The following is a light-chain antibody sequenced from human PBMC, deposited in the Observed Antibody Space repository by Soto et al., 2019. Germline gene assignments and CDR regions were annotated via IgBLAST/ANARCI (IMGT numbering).Light chain of an antibody. Sequence: DIQMTQSPSSVSASVGDRVTITCRASQGINSWLAWYQQKPGKAPKLLIYAASSLQSGVPSRFSGSGSGTDFTLTISSLQPEDFATYYCQQANSFPPPFGPGTKVDIK. J-gene: IGKJ3*01. CDR1: QGINSW. CDR3: QQANSFPPP. CDR2: AAS. V-gene: IGKV1-12*01.